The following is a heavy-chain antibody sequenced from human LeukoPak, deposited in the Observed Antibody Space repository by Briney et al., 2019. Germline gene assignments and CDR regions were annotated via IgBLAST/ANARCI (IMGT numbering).Heavy chain of an antibody. Sequence: ASVKVSCKAFGYKLTDYWIHWVRQAPGQGLEWMGWIDPNSGGTNYAQNFKGRVTLTRDTSISTVYMEVSRLISDDTAVYYCARGIAAPGARWFDPWGQGTLVTVSS. D-gene: IGHD6-13*01. CDR2: IDPNSGGT. CDR3: ARGIAAPGARWFDP. CDR1: GYKLTDYW. V-gene: IGHV1-2*02. J-gene: IGHJ5*02.